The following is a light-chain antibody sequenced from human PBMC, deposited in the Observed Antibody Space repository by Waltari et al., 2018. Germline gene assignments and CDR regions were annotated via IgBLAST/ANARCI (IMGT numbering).Light chain of an antibody. CDR1: RSDVGLYNL. V-gene: IGLV2-14*02. CDR2: EVS. J-gene: IGLJ2*01. CDR3: QSLDRSGTVI. Sequence: QPALTQPASVSGSPGHSITISCTGTRSDVGLYNLVSWYQQHPGKAPKLMIHEVSKRPSGIPERFSGSSSGTTVSLTISGVLAEDEADYYCQSLDRSGTVIFGGGTTLTVL.